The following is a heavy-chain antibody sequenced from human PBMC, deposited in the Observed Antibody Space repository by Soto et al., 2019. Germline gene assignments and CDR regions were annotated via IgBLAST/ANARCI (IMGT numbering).Heavy chain of an antibody. V-gene: IGHV3-23*04. CDR2: ISGSGGRT. J-gene: IGHJ4*02. CDR3: AKTLLSTSWYGLHDY. D-gene: IGHD6-13*01. CDR1: GFTFSSYA. Sequence: EVQLVESGGGLVQPGGSLRLSCVVSGFTFSSYAMSWVRQAPGKGLEWVSTISGSGGRTYYADSVKGRFTISRDNSRNTLHLQMNSLRVEDTALYYCAKTLLSTSWYGLHDYVSQGTLVTVSS.